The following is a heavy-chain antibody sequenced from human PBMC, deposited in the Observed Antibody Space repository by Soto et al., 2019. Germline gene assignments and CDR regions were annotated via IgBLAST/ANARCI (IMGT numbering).Heavy chain of an antibody. D-gene: IGHD1-20*01. V-gene: IGHV3-11*01. CDR3: ARLVTATRNYYYGMGV. CDR1: GFTFRDYY. J-gene: IGHJ6*02. Sequence: GGSLRLSCAASGFTFRDYYMTWIRQAPGKGLEWLSYISSSGSTIYYADSVKGRFTISRDNAKNSLFLQMNSLRAEDTAVYYCARLVTATRNYYYGMGVWGQGTTVTVSS. CDR2: ISSSGSTI.